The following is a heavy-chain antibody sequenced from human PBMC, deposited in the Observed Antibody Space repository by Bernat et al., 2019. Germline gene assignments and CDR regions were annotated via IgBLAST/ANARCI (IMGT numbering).Heavy chain of an antibody. CDR1: GFTFSSYS. J-gene: IGHJ3*02. CDR2: ISSSSGYI. Sequence: EVQLVESGGGLVKPGGSLRLSCAASGFTFSSYSMNWVRQAPGKGLEWVSSISSSSGYIYYADSVKGRFTISRDNAKNSLYLQMNSLRAEDTAVYYCARDRTDDAFDIWGQGTMVTVSS. V-gene: IGHV3-21*01. CDR3: ARDRTDDAFDI.